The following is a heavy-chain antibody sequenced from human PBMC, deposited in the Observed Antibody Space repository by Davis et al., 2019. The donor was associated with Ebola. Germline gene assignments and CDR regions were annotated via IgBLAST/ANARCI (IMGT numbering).Heavy chain of an antibody. CDR1: GYSISSGYY. D-gene: IGHD4-17*01. CDR3: ARRSTGYDAFDI. V-gene: IGHV4-38-2*02. Sequence: SETLSLTCTVSGYSISSGYYWCWIRQPPGKGLEWIGSIYHSGSTYYNQSLKSRVTISADTSKNQFSLWLSSVTAADTAVDYCARRSTGYDAFDIWGQGTMVTVSS. CDR2: IYHSGST. J-gene: IGHJ3*02.